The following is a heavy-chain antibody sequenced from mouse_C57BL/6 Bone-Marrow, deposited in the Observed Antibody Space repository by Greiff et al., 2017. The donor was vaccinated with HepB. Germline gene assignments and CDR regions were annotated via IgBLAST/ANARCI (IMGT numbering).Heavy chain of an antibody. CDR2: IYPGSGNT. CDR1: GYSFTSYY. Sequence: QVQLKESGPELVKPGASVKISCKASGYSFTSYYIHWVKQRPGQGLEWIGWIYPGSGNTKYNEKFKGKATLTADTSSSTAYMQLSSLTSEDSAVYYCARSRDYYGSGDFAYWGHGTLVTVSA. J-gene: IGHJ3*01. D-gene: IGHD1-1*01. CDR3: ARSRDYYGSGDFAY. V-gene: IGHV1-66*01.